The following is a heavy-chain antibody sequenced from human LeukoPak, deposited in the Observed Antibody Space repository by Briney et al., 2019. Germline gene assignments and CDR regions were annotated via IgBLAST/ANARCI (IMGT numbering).Heavy chain of an antibody. CDR3: ARDSLPSPEDSAFDI. CDR2: ISSSGSTI. J-gene: IGHJ3*02. D-gene: IGHD2-15*01. V-gene: IGHV3-11*01. Sequence: GGSLRLSCAASGSSVSNNYMSWVRQAPGKGLEWVSYISSSGSTIYYADSVKGRFTISRDNAKNSLYLQMNSLRAEDTAVYYCARDSLPSPEDSAFDIWGQGTMVTVSS. CDR1: GSSVSNNY.